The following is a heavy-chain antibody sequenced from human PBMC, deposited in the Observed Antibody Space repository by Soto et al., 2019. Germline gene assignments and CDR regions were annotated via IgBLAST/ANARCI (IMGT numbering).Heavy chain of an antibody. CDR2: IIPIFGTA. CDR3: ARDLEYGGKIDYYYYGMDV. V-gene: IGHV1-69*06. D-gene: IGHD2-15*01. J-gene: IGHJ6*02. Sequence: AVKVSCKASGCTFSSYAISWVRQAPGQGLEWMGGIIPIFGTANYAQKFQGRVTITADKSTSTAYMELSSLRSEDTAVYYCARDLEYGGKIDYYYYGMDVWGQGTTVTVSS. CDR1: GCTFSSYA.